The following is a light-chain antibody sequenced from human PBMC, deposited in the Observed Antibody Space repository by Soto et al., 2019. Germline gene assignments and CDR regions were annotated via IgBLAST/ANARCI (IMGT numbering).Light chain of an antibody. Sequence: QSALTQPASVSGSPGQSITISCTGTSSDVGSYNLVSWYQQHPGKAPKLMIYEGSKRPSGVSNRFSGSKSGNTASLTISGLQAEDEADYYCSSYACSTTPYVFGTGTKLTVL. V-gene: IGLV2-14*02. J-gene: IGLJ1*01. CDR2: EGS. CDR3: SSYACSTTPYV. CDR1: SSDVGSYNL.